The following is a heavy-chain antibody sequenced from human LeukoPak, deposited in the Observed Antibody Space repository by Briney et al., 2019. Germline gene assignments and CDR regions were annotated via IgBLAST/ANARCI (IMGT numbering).Heavy chain of an antibody. D-gene: IGHD3-9*01. CDR1: GGSFSGYY. Sequence: SETLSLTCAVYGGSFSGYYWSWIRQPPGKGLEWIGEINHSGSTNYNPSLKSRVTISVDTSKNQFSLNLSSVTAADTAVYYCARLRLTGHYNYYYYGMDVWGQGNTVTVSS. J-gene: IGHJ6*02. CDR3: ARLRLTGHYNYYYYGMDV. CDR2: INHSGST. V-gene: IGHV4-34*01.